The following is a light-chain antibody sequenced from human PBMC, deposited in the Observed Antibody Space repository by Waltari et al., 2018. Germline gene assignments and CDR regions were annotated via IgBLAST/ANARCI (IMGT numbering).Light chain of an antibody. Sequence: DIQMTQSPSSLSASVGDRVTITCRASQRISSYLNWYQQKPGKVPKLLIYAASSLESGVPSRFSGSGFGTDFTLTINGLQAEDYAAYYCQQTYNNFRTFGQGTKVDVK. CDR3: QQTYNNFRT. V-gene: IGKV1-39*01. J-gene: IGKJ1*01. CDR2: AAS. CDR1: QRISSY.